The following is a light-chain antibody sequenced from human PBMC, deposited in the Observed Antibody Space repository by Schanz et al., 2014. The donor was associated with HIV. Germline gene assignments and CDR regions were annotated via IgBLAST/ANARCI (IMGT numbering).Light chain of an antibody. CDR3: TSYAGSNNLV. V-gene: IGLV1-47*01. CDR1: SSNIGNNY. Sequence: QSVLTQPPSASGAPGRRVTISCSGSSSNIGNNYVYWYQQLPGRAPKLLICRNNQRPSGVPDRFSGSKSGTSASLAITGLQAEDEADYYCTSYAGSNNLVFGGGTKLTVL. J-gene: IGLJ2*01. CDR2: RNN.